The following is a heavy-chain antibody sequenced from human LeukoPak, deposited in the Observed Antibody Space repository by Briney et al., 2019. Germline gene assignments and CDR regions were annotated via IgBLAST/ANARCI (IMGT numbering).Heavy chain of an antibody. Sequence: GGSLRLSCAASGFTFSSFGMHWVRQAPGKGLEWVAFIRYDGFEKHYADSVKGRFTISRDNSKNTLYLQMNSLRAEETAVYYCAKGSDGSGSFPFDYWGQGTLVTVSS. D-gene: IGHD3-10*01. CDR2: IRYDGFEK. CDR3: AKGSDGSGSFPFDY. J-gene: IGHJ4*02. CDR1: GFTFSSFG. V-gene: IGHV3-30*02.